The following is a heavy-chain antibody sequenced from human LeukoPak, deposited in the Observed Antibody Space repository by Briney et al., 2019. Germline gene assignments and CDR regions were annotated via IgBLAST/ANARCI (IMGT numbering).Heavy chain of an antibody. Sequence: GGSLRLSCAASGFPVSSNYMSWVRQAPGKELEWVSVIYRDDTTYYADSVKGRFTIFRDNSKNTLYLQMNSLRDDDTAVYYCARAPYGVGYTAERDYWGQGTLVTVSS. D-gene: IGHD3-16*02. V-gene: IGHV3-53*01. CDR1: GFPVSSNY. CDR3: ARAPYGVGYTAERDY. J-gene: IGHJ4*02. CDR2: IYRDDTT.